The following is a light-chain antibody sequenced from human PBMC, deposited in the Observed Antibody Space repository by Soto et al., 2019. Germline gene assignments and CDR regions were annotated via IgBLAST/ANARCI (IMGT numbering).Light chain of an antibody. CDR2: AAS. V-gene: IGKV1-8*01. Sequence: AIRMTQSPSSFSASTGDRVTITCRASQGISSYLAWYQQKPGKAPKLLIYAASTLQSGVPSRFSGSGSGTDFTLPISCLLSQEFAAYYCHQYYSYPPWTFGQGTKVEIK. J-gene: IGKJ1*01. CDR1: QGISSY. CDR3: HQYYSYPPWT.